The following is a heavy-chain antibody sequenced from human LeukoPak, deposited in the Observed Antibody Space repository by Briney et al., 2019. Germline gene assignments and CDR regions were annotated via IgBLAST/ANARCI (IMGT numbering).Heavy chain of an antibody. D-gene: IGHD2-2*02. V-gene: IGHV1-18*01. Sequence: ASVKVSCKASGYTFTSYGISWVRQAPGQGLEWMGWISAYNGNTNYAQKLQGRVTMTTDTSTSTAYMELSSLRSEDTAVYYCARDPGIVVVPAAIMDYYGMDVWGQGTTVTVSS. J-gene: IGHJ6*02. CDR2: ISAYNGNT. CDR3: ARDPGIVVVPAAIMDYYGMDV. CDR1: GYTFTSYG.